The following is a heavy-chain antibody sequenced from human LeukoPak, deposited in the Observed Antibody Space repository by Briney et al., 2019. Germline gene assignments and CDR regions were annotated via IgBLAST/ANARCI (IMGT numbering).Heavy chain of an antibody. CDR3: GRGGNGIEI. V-gene: IGHV3-74*01. Sequence: PGGSLRLSCAASGFTFSNYWMHWVRQAPGKGLVWVSRINSDESNTNSYADSVKGRFIISRDNAKNTLYLQMNSLRAEDTAVYFCGRGGNGIEIWGQGTTVIVSS. J-gene: IGHJ3*02. CDR2: INSDESNT. D-gene: IGHD2-8*01. CDR1: GFTFSNYW.